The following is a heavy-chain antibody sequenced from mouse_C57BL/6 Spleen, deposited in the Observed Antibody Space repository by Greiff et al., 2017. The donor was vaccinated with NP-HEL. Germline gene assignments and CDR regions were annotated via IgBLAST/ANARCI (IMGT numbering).Heavy chain of an antibody. D-gene: IGHD2-4*01. Sequence: VQLKQSGPELVKPGASVKISCKASGYSFTDYNMNWVKQSTGKSLEWIGVINPNYGTTSYNQKFKGKATLTVDQSSSTAYMQLNSLTSEDSAVYYCARGRRYDYDLVAMDYWGQGTSVTVSS. V-gene: IGHV1-39*01. CDR2: INPNYGTT. CDR1: GYSFTDYN. J-gene: IGHJ4*01. CDR3: ARGRRYDYDLVAMDY.